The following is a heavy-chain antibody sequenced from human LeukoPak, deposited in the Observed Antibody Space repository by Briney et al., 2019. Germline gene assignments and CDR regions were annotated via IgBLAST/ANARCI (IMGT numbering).Heavy chain of an antibody. J-gene: IGHJ4*02. CDR3: ARVQWLAPQYYFDY. CDR2: MNPNSGTT. Sequence: VASVKVSCKASGYTFTSYDINWVRQATGQGLEWMGWMNPNSGTTGYAQKFQGRVTITRNTSISTAYMELSSLRSEDTAVYYCARVQWLAPQYYFDYWGQGTLVTVSS. CDR1: GYTFTSYD. V-gene: IGHV1-8*01. D-gene: IGHD6-19*01.